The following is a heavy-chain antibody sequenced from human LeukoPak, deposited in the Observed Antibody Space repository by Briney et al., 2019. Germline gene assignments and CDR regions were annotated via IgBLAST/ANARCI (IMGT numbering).Heavy chain of an antibody. J-gene: IGHJ4*02. CDR2: ISGSGGST. D-gene: IGHD1-26*01. Sequence: GGSLRLSCAASGFTFSNYWMSRVRQAPGKGLEWVSAISGSGGSTFSADSVKGRFTTSRDNSKNTLYLQMNSLRAEDTAVYYCAKRNTKVGAPLRFDYWGQGTLVTVSS. CDR3: AKRNTKVGAPLRFDY. V-gene: IGHV3-23*01. CDR1: GFTFSNYW.